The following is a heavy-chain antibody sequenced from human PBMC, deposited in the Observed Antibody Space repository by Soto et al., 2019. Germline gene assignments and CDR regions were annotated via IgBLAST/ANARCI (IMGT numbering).Heavy chain of an antibody. J-gene: IGHJ4*02. CDR3: ARGGYDRTDY. CDR1: GGSISSGGYS. D-gene: IGHD2-2*01. CDR2: IYHSGST. V-gene: IGHV4-30-2*01. Sequence: PSETLSLTCAVSGGSISSGGYSWSWIRQPPGKGLEWIGYIYHSGSTYYNPSLKSRVTISVDRSKNKFSLKLSSVTAADTAVYYCARGGYDRTDYWGQGTLVTVSS.